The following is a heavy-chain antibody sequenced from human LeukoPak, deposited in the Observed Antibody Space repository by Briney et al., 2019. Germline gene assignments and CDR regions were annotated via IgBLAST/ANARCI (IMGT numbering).Heavy chain of an antibody. J-gene: IGHJ4*01. Sequence: GGSLRLSCAASGFTFSRYGMHWVRQAPGKGLEWVAVISYDGNNKYYADSVKGRFTISRDNSKNTLYLQMNGLRVEDTAVYYCAKDYGDYNFDYWGHGSWSPSP. D-gene: IGHD4-17*01. CDR1: GFTFSRYG. CDR3: AKDYGDYNFDY. CDR2: ISYDGNNK. V-gene: IGHV3-30*18.